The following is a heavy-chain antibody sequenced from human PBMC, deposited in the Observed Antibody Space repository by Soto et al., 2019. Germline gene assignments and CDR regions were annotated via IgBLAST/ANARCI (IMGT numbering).Heavy chain of an antibody. CDR2: ITGTSAFT. CDR3: ARHNLAFQGAFDL. CDR1: GFVFSDFQ. D-gene: IGHD3-16*01. J-gene: IGHJ4*02. Sequence: GGSLRLSCAASGFVFSDFQFNWVRQAPGGGLEWLSSITGTSAFTEYAESIEGRFTISRDNPNKLLFLHMDNLRPEDTAVYYCARHNLAFQGAFDLWGQGTLVPVYS. V-gene: IGHV3-21*01.